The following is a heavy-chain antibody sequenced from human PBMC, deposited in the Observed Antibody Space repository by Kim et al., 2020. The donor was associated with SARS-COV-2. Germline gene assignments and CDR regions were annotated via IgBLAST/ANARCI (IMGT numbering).Heavy chain of an antibody. Sequence: FTISRDNSKNTLYLQMNSLRAEDTAVYYCARAGSSTNLLAAAGSGDYFDYWGQGTLVTVSS. V-gene: IGHV3-30*07. J-gene: IGHJ4*02. CDR3: ARAGSSTNLLAAAGSGDYFDY. D-gene: IGHD6-13*01.